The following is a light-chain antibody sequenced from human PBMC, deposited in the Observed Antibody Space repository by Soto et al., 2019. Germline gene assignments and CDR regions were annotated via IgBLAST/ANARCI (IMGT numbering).Light chain of an antibody. Sequence: EIVLTQSPGTLSLSPGERATLSCRASQSVSSSYFAWYQQKPGQAPRLLIYGASTRATGIPDRFSGSGSGTDFTLTISRLEPEDCAVYDCQPYYSSAPWTFGQGTKVEIK. V-gene: IGKV3-20*01. CDR1: QSVSSSY. CDR3: QPYYSSAPWT. J-gene: IGKJ1*01. CDR2: GAS.